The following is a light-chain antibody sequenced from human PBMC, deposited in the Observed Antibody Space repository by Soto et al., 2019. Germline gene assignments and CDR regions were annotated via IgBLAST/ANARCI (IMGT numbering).Light chain of an antibody. CDR1: QGISSY. CDR3: QQLNSYPVT. V-gene: IGKV1-9*01. CDR2: AAS. J-gene: IGKJ1*01. Sequence: DIQLTQSPSFLSASVGDRVTITCRASQGISSYLAWYQQKPGKAPKLLLYAASTLQSGVPSRFSGSGSGTEFTLTLSSLQPEDFATYYCQQLNSYPVTFGQGTKVEIK.